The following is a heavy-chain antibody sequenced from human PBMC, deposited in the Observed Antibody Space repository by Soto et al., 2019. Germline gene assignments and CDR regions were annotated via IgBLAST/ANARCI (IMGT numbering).Heavy chain of an antibody. J-gene: IGHJ6*02. CDR3: AKDIGDTIFGVVNYADYYYGMDV. V-gene: IGHV3-43*01. CDR2: ISWDGGST. Sequence: GGSLRLSCAASGFTFDDYTMHWVRQAPGKGLEWVSLISWDGGSTYYADSVKGRFTISRDNSKNSLYLQMNSPRTEDTALYYCAKDIGDTIFGVVNYADYYYGMDVWGQGTTVTVSS. D-gene: IGHD3-3*01. CDR1: GFTFDDYT.